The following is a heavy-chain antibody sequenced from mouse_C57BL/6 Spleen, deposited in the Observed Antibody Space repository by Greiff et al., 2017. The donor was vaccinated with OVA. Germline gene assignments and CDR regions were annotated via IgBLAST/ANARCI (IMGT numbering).Heavy chain of an antibody. D-gene: IGHD1-1*01. CDR3: ASETTVVARDWYFDV. V-gene: IGHV1-76*01. CDR2: IYPGSGNT. J-gene: IGHJ1*03. Sequence: VQLQQSGAELVRPGASVKLSCKASGYTFTDYYINWVKQRPGQGLEWIARIYPGSGNTYYNEKFKGKATLTAEKSSSTAYMQLSSLTSEDSAVYFCASETTVVARDWYFDVWGTGTTVTVSS. CDR1: GYTFTDYY.